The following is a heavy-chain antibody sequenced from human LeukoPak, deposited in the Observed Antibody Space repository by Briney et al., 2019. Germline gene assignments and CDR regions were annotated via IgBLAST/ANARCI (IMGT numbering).Heavy chain of an antibody. J-gene: IGHJ1*01. Sequence: GGSLRLSCAASGFTFSSYAMSWVRQAPGKGLEWVSAFSGSGGSTYYADSVKGRFTISRDNSKNTLYLQMNSLRAEDTAVYYCARVAGSSGWYGEYFQHWGQGTLVTVSS. D-gene: IGHD6-19*01. CDR3: ARVAGSSGWYGEYFQH. CDR2: FSGSGGST. V-gene: IGHV3-23*01. CDR1: GFTFSSYA.